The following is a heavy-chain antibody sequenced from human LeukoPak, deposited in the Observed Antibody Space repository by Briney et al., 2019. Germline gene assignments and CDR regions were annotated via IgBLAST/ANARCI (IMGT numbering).Heavy chain of an antibody. CDR2: ISSSSSTI. V-gene: IGHV3-48*01. D-gene: IGHD5-12*01. J-gene: IGHJ4*02. Sequence: GGSLRLSCAASGFTFSSYSMNWVRQARGKGLEWVSYISSSSSTIYYADSVKGRFTISRDNAKNSLYLQMNSLRAEDTAVYYCARDTRTGATTKFDYWGQGTLVTVSS. CDR1: GFTFSSYS. CDR3: ARDTRTGATTKFDY.